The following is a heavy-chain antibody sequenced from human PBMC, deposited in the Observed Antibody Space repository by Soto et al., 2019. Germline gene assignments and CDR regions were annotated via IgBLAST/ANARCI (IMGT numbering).Heavy chain of an antibody. CDR2: ISGSGDTI. CDR1: GFTFSDYY. D-gene: IGHD2-2*01. J-gene: IGHJ5*02. Sequence: QVHLVESGGGLVKPGGSLRLSCAASGFTFSDYYMHWIRQAPGKGLEWVSYISGSGDTIHYADSVQGRFTISRDNAKSSLYLKMSSLRAEDTAVYYCARVGWSASCFSDWFDPWGQGTLVTVSS. V-gene: IGHV3-11*01. CDR3: ARVGWSASCFSDWFDP.